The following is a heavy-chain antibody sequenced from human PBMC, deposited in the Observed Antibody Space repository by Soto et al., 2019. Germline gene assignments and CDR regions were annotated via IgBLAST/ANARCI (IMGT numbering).Heavy chain of an antibody. J-gene: IGHJ4*02. CDR2: ISSSSSYI. Sequence: EVQLVESGGGLVKPGGSLRLSCAASGFTFSSYSMNWVRQAPGKGLEWVSSISSSSSYIYYADSVKGRFTISRDNAKNSLYLQMNSLRAEDTAVYYCLRDQGSGWTHDYWGQGTLVTVSS. V-gene: IGHV3-21*01. D-gene: IGHD6-25*01. CDR1: GFTFSSYS. CDR3: LRDQGSGWTHDY.